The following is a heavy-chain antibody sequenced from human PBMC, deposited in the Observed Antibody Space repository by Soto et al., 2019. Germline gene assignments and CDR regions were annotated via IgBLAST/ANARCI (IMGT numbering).Heavy chain of an antibody. V-gene: IGHV3-23*01. D-gene: IGHD6-13*01. CDR2: ISGSGGST. CDR3: AKDKDSSSWYYNYYYGMDV. Sequence: EVQLLESGGGLVQPGGSLRLSCAASGFTFSSYAMSWVRQAPGKGLEWVSAISGSGGSTYCADSVKGRFSISRDNSKNPLYLQMNSLRAEDTAVYYCAKDKDSSSWYYNYYYGMDVWGQGTTVTVSS. CDR1: GFTFSSYA. J-gene: IGHJ6*02.